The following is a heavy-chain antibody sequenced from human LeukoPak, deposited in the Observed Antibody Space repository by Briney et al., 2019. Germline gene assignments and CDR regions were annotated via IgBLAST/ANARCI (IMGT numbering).Heavy chain of an antibody. CDR3: ARADYSSTWSHDYYYMDV. J-gene: IGHJ6*03. D-gene: IGHD6-13*01. CDR2: IYHSGST. Sequence: SETLSLTCTVSGYSISSGYYWGWIRQPPGRGLEWIGSIYHSGSTYYNPSLKSRVTISVDTSKNQFSLKLSSVTAADTAVYYCARADYSSTWSHDYYYMDVWGKGTTVTVSS. CDR1: GYSISSGYY. V-gene: IGHV4-38-2*02.